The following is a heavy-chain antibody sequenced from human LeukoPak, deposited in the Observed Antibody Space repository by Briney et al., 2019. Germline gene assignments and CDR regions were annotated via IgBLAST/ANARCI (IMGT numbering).Heavy chain of an antibody. J-gene: IGHJ4*02. V-gene: IGHV3-21*01. D-gene: IGHD6-19*01. CDR3: ARTYSSGSIDY. CDR1: GFTFSNYA. CDR2: ISSSSSYI. Sequence: GGSLRLSCAATGFTFSNYAMNWVRQAPGKGLEWVSSISSSSSYIYYADSVKGRFTISRDNAKNSLYLQMNSLRAEDTAVYYCARTYSSGSIDYWGQGTLVTVSS.